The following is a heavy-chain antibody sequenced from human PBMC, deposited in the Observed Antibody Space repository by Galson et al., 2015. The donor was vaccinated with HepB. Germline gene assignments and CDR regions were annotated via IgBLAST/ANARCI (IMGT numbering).Heavy chain of an antibody. CDR1: GYTFTSYG. D-gene: IGHD4-17*01. CDR3: ARGKRGWTTVTSSVDY. J-gene: IGHJ4*02. V-gene: IGHV1-18*01. Sequence: SVKVSCKASGYTFTSYGISWVRQAPGQGLEWMGWICAYNGNTNYAQKLQGRVTMTTDTSTSTAYMELRSLRSDDTAVYYCARGKRGWTTVTSSVDYWGQGTLVTVSS. CDR2: ICAYNGNT.